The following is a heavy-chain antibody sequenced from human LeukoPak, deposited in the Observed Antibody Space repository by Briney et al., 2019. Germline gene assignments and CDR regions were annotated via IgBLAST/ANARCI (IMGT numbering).Heavy chain of an antibody. CDR1: GGSFSGYY. J-gene: IGHJ6*03. CDR2: INHSGST. D-gene: IGHD3/OR15-3a*01. V-gene: IGHV4-34*01. CDR3: ARQRTGYDPNYYYYYYIDV. Sequence: SETLSLTCAVYGGSFSGYYWSWIRQPPGKGLEWIGEINHSGSTNYNPSLKSRVTISVDTSKNQFSLKLSSVTAADTAVYYCARQRTGYDPNYYYYYYIDVWGKGTTVTVSS.